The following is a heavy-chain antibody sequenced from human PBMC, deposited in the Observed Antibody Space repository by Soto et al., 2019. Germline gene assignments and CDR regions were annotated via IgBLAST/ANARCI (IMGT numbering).Heavy chain of an antibody. J-gene: IGHJ4*02. V-gene: IGHV3-23*01. CDR1: GFTFDNYA. D-gene: IGHD1-26*01. Sequence: EVQLLESGGGLVQPGGSLRLSCAASGFTFDNYAMNWVRQAPGKGLEWVSGISGGGGTTSYADSVKGRFTISRDTSMNTLYLQLNSLRAEDTAVYYCANSGTSYVGAECCDNWCQGTLVTVSS. CDR3: ANSGTSYVGAECCDN. CDR2: ISGGGGTT.